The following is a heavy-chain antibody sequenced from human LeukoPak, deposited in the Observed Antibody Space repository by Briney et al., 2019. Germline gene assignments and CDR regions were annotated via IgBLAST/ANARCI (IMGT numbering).Heavy chain of an antibody. CDR3: AREGDTAMTAGYYYYMDV. Sequence: PGRSLRLSCAASGFTFSSYAMHGVRQAPGKGLEWGAVISYDGSNKYYADSVKGRFTISRDNSKNTLYPQMNSLRAEDTAVYYCAREGDTAMTAGYYYYMDVWGKGTTVTVSS. D-gene: IGHD5-18*01. CDR1: GFTFSSYA. V-gene: IGHV3-30*04. J-gene: IGHJ6*03. CDR2: ISYDGSNK.